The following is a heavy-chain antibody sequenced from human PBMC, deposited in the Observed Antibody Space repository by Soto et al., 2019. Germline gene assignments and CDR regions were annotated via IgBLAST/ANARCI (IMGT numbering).Heavy chain of an antibody. CDR1: GGSISSGGYY. J-gene: IGHJ1*01. V-gene: IGHV4-31*03. Sequence: QVQLQESGPGLVKPSQTLSLTCTVSGGSISSGGYYWSWIRQHPGKGLEWIGYIYYSGSTYYNPSLKRRVTIAVDTSKNQFSLKLSSVTAADTAVYYCARAGDSSGLWYFQHWGQGTLVTVSS. CDR3: ARAGDSSGLWYFQH. CDR2: IYYSGST. D-gene: IGHD3-22*01.